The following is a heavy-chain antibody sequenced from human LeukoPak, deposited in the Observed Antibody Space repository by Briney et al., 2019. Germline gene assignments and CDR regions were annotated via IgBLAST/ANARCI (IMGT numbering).Heavy chain of an antibody. J-gene: IGHJ4*02. CDR3: ARLYYYDSSGKDY. D-gene: IGHD3-22*01. CDR2: IDPSDSYT. Sequence: GESLKISCQGSGYSFTSYWISWVRQLPGKGLEWLGRIDPSDSYTNYSPSFQGHVTISADKSISTAYLQWSSLKASDTAMYYCARLYYYDSSGKDYWGQGTLVTVSS. CDR1: GYSFTSYW. V-gene: IGHV5-10-1*01.